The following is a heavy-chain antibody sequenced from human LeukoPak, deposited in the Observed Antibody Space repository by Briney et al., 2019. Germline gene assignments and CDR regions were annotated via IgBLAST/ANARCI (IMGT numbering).Heavy chain of an antibody. Sequence: GGSLRLSCTGSGFTFRSYALSWVRQAPGTGLEWVSAIGGSGGTYYADSVKGRFTISRDNSKNALYLQMNGLRAEDTAVYYCGIRDTSAYYVFWGQGTLVTVSS. D-gene: IGHD3-22*01. CDR3: GIRDTSAYYVF. CDR1: GFTFRSYA. V-gene: IGHV3-23*01. J-gene: IGHJ4*02. CDR2: IGGSGGT.